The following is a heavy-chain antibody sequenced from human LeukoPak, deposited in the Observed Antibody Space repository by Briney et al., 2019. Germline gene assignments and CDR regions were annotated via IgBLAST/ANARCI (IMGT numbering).Heavy chain of an antibody. V-gene: IGHV1-8*03. CDR2: MNRNSGNT. D-gene: IGHD6-19*01. J-gene: IGHJ6*03. CDR1: GYTFTSYD. Sequence: ASVKVSSKASGYTFTSYDISWVRQGTGQRPEWTAWMNRNSGNTGYAQKFQGRVTITRNNSISTDYMELRSLRSEDTAVYYCARGPYSSGWYTYYYYYMDVWGKGTTVTVSS. CDR3: ARGPYSSGWYTYYYYYMDV.